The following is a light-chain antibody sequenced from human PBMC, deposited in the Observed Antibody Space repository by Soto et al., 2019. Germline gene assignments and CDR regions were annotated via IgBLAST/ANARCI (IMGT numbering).Light chain of an antibody. CDR2: GAS. CDR3: QQYNNWHPIT. V-gene: IGKV3-15*01. Sequence: EIVITQSPATLSVSPGERATLSCSASQSVSSNLAWYQQKPGQAPRLLLYGASTRANGIPARFSGSGSGTELTLTISSLQSEDFAVYYCQQYNNWHPITFGQGTRLEIK. J-gene: IGKJ5*01. CDR1: QSVSSN.